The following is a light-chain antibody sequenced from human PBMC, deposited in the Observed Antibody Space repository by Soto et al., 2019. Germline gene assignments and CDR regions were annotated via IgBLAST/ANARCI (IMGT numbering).Light chain of an antibody. V-gene: IGKV1-5*03. CDR1: QSISSW. Sequence: DIQMTQSPSTLSASVGGRVTITCRASQSISSWLAWYQQKPGKAPKLLIYKASSLQSGVPSRFSGSGSGTAFTLTISSLQPDDFVTYYCQQYNIYPYTFGQGTKLELK. CDR3: QQYNIYPYT. CDR2: KAS. J-gene: IGKJ2*01.